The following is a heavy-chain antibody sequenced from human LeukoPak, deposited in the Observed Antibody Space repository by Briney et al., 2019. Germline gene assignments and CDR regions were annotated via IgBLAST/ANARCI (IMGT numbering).Heavy chain of an antibody. CDR2: IYYSGST. D-gene: IGHD4-17*01. CDR3: ARKGVNTVTTSLNYYYYGMDV. V-gene: IGHV4-59*12. J-gene: IGHJ6*02. CDR1: GGSISSYY. Sequence: PSETLSLTCTVSGGSISSYYWSWIRQPPGKGLEWIGYIYYSGSTNYNPSLKSRVTISVDTSKNQFSLKLSSVTAADTAVYYCARKGVNTVTTSLNYYYYGMDVWGQGTTVTVSS.